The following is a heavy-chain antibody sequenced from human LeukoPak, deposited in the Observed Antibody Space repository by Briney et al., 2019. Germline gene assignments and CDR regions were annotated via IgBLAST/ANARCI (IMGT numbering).Heavy chain of an antibody. D-gene: IGHD6-13*01. CDR2: ISAYNGNT. CDR1: GYSFTSYG. V-gene: IGHV1-18*01. J-gene: IGHJ4*02. Sequence: GESLKISCRGSGYSFTSYGISWVRQAPGQGLEWMGWISAYNGNTNYAQKLQGRVTMTTDTSTSTAYMELRSLRSDDTAVYYCARDPDESSSWYDDYWGQGTLVTVSS. CDR3: ARDPDESSSWYDDY.